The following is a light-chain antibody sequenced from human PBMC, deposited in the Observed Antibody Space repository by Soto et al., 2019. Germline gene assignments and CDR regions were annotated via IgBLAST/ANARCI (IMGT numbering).Light chain of an antibody. J-gene: IGKJ5*01. V-gene: IGKV2-28*01. CDR1: ASPLHSHSNTY. Sequence: DIVLTESPAYMAVPPGEPGSSSCTSIASPLHSHSNTYLAWYLQKPGQSPQVXSYLGSTRAPGVSDRFSGGGSGTHFTLNISRVQAEDVGIYFCMQPLQIPITFGQGTRLEIK. CDR3: MQPLQIPIT. CDR2: LGS.